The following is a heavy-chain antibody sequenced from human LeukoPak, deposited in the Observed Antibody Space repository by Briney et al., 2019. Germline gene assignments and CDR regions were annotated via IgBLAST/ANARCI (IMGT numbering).Heavy chain of an antibody. D-gene: IGHD2-8*02. J-gene: IGHJ4*02. Sequence: GGSLRLSCAASGFRFSSYWMSWVRQAPGKGLEWVANIKQDGSEKSYVDSVKGRLTISRDNAKNALYLQMNSLRAEDTAVYYCARVLRGGFDYWGQGTRVTVSS. V-gene: IGHV3-7*01. CDR1: GFRFSSYW. CDR2: IKQDGSEK. CDR3: ARVLRGGFDY.